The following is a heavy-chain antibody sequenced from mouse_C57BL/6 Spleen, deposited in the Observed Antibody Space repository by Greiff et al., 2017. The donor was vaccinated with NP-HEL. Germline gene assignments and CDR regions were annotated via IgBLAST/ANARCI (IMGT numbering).Heavy chain of an antibody. J-gene: IGHJ4*01. D-gene: IGHD6-1*01. CDR2: ISSGGDYI. V-gene: IGHV5-9-1*02. Sequence: EVKVVESGEGLVKPGGSLKLSCAASGFTFSSYAMSWVRQTPEKRLEWVAYISSGGDYIYYADTVKGRFTISRDNARNTLYLQMSSLKSEDTAMYYCTRDLRGYYAMDYWGQGTSVTVSS. CDR1: GFTFSSYA. CDR3: TRDLRGYYAMDY.